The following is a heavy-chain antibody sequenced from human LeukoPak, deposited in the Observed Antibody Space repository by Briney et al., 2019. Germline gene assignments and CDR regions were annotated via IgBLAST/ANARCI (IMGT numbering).Heavy chain of an antibody. Sequence: SVKVSCKASGGTFSSYAISWVRQAPGQGLEWMGGIIPIFGTANYAQKFQGRVTITADESTSTAYMELSSLRSEDTAVYYCARDRGMYYYDSSGYYDYWGQGTLVTVSS. J-gene: IGHJ4*02. CDR1: GGTFSSYA. CDR3: ARDRGMYYYDSSGYYDY. V-gene: IGHV1-69*13. D-gene: IGHD3-22*01. CDR2: IIPIFGTA.